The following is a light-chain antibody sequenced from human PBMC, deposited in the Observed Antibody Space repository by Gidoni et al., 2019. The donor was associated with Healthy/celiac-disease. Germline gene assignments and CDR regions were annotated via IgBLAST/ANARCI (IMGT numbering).Light chain of an antibody. Sequence: EIVLTQSPGTLSLYPGERATLSCRARQSVSSSYLAWYQQKPGQAPRLLIYGASSRATGIPDRFSGSGSGTDFTLTIIRLEPEEFAVYYCQQDGSSPQTFXQXTKVXIK. CDR1: QSVSSSY. V-gene: IGKV3-20*01. J-gene: IGKJ1*01. CDR2: GAS. CDR3: QQDGSSPQT.